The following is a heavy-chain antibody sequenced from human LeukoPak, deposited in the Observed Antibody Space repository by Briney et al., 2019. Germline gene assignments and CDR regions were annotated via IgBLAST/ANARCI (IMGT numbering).Heavy chain of an antibody. V-gene: IGHV1-18*01. CDR3: ARDAPRTYYDFWSGYYRPVGMDV. CDR1: GYTFTSYG. CDR2: ISAYNGNT. Sequence: GASVKVSCKASGYTFTSYGISWVRQAPGQGLEWMGWISAYNGNTNYAQKLQGRVTMTTDTSTSTAYMELRSLRSDDTAVYYCARDAPRTYYDFWSGYYRPVGMDVWSQGTAVTVSS. D-gene: IGHD3-3*01. J-gene: IGHJ6*02.